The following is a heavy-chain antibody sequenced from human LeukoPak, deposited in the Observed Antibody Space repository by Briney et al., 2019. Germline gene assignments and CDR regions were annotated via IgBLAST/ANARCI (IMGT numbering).Heavy chain of an antibody. J-gene: IGHJ5*02. Sequence: GGSLRLSCAASGFTFTNYAMNWVRQAPGKGLEWVSSISGSGDDTSYADSVKGRFAISRDNSRNTLYLQMNSLRAEDTAVYYCAKQFVDIWGQGTLVTVSS. CDR3: AKQFVDI. D-gene: IGHD5-24*01. CDR2: ISGSGDDT. CDR1: GFTFTNYA. V-gene: IGHV3-23*01.